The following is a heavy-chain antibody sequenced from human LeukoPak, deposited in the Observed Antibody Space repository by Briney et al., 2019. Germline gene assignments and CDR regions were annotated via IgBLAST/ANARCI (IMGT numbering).Heavy chain of an antibody. CDR2: IYYSGST. Sequence: SETLSLTCTVSGGSISSSSYYWGWIRQPPGKGLEWIGSIYYSGSTYYNPSLKSRVTISVDTSKNQFSLKLSSVTAADTAVYYCARHADRTIMGYYYYYMDVWGKGTTVTVSS. CDR3: ARHADRTIMGYYYYYMDV. J-gene: IGHJ6*03. V-gene: IGHV4-39*01. D-gene: IGHD2-8*01. CDR1: GGSISSSSYY.